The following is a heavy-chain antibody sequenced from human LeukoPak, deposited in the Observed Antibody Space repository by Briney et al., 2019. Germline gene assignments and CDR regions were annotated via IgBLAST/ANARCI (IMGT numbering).Heavy chain of an antibody. Sequence: GGSLRLSCEASGFTFSIYAMTWVRQAPGRGLEWVSTFTNHHTTYYTDSVKGRFTISRDNSKNTLYLQMDSVRPEDTAVYYCAKEGYDILTGYRTNWFDPWGQGTLVTVSS. V-gene: IGHV3-23*01. D-gene: IGHD3-9*01. CDR2: FTNHHTT. CDR1: GFTFSIYA. J-gene: IGHJ5*02. CDR3: AKEGYDILTGYRTNWFDP.